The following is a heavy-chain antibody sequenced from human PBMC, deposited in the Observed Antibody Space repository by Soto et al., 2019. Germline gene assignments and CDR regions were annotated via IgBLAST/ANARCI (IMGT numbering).Heavy chain of an antibody. CDR3: TTPRGYSGYLDAFDI. V-gene: IGHV3-15*01. Sequence: GGSLRLSCAASGFTFSNAWMSWVRQAPGKGLEWVGRIKSKTDGGTTDYAAPVKGRFTISRDDSKNTLYLQMNSLKTEDTAVYYCTTPRGYSGYLDAFDIWGQGTMVTVPS. D-gene: IGHD5-12*01. J-gene: IGHJ3*02. CDR2: IKSKTDGGTT. CDR1: GFTFSNAW.